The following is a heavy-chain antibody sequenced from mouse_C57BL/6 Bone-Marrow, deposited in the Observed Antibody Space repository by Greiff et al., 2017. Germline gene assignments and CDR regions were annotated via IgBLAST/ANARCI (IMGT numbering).Heavy chain of an antibody. CDR2: INPSSGYT. CDR3: ARSYSYYAMDY. V-gene: IGHV1-4*01. Sequence: QVHVKQSGAELARPGASVKMSCKASGYTFTSYTMHWVKQRPGQGLEWIGYINPSSGYTKYNQKFKDKATLTADKSSSTAYMQLSSLTSEDSAVYYCARSYSYYAMDYWGQGTSVTVSS. D-gene: IGHD1-1*01. CDR1: GYTFTSYT. J-gene: IGHJ4*01.